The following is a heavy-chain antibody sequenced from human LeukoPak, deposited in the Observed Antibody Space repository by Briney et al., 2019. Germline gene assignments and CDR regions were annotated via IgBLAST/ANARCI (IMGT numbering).Heavy chain of an antibody. D-gene: IGHD1-14*01. CDR2: ISHSGST. J-gene: IGHJ5*02. CDR3: ARVTSRLGWFDP. V-gene: IGHV4-38-2*02. CDR1: GGSISSYY. Sequence: SETLSLTCTVSGGSISSYYWSWIRQPPGKGLEWIGSISHSGSTYYKPSLKSRVTISVDTSKNQFSLKLRSVTAADTAVYYCARVTSRLGWFDPWGQGTLVTVSS.